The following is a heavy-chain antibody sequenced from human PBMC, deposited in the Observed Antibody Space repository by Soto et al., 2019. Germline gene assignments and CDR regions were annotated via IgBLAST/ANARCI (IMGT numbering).Heavy chain of an antibody. D-gene: IGHD3-22*01. V-gene: IGHV3-33*01. J-gene: IGHJ6*02. Sequence: GGSLRLSCAASGFTFSSYGMHWVRQAPGKGLEWVAVIWYDGSNKYYADSVKGRFTISRDNSKNTLYLQMNSLRAEDTAVYYCARDQYYYDSSGYYQAPYYYYYGMDVWGQGTTVT. CDR1: GFTFSSYG. CDR3: ARDQYYYDSSGYYQAPYYYYYGMDV. CDR2: IWYDGSNK.